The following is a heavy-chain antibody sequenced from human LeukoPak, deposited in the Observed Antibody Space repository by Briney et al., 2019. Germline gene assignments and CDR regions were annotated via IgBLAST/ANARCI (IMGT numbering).Heavy chain of an antibody. CDR1: GFTFSSYA. CDR3: AKEHIAAAGTVDYYYYGMDV. D-gene: IGHD6-13*01. Sequence: GGSLRLSCAASGFTFSSYAMHWVRQAPGKGLEWVSGISWNSGSIGYADSVKGRFTISRDNAKNSLYLQMNSLRAEDTALYYCAKEHIAAAGTVDYYYYGMDVWGQGTTVTVSS. J-gene: IGHJ6*02. CDR2: ISWNSGSI. V-gene: IGHV3-9*01.